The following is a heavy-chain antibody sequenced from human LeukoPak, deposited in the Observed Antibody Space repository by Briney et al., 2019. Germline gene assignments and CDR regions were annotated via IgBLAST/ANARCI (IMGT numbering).Heavy chain of an antibody. J-gene: IGHJ4*02. CDR1: GYTFTGYY. D-gene: IGHD5-12*01. Sequence: GASVKVSCKASGYTFTGYYMHWVRQAPGQGLEWMGWINPNSGGTNYAQKFQGRVTMTRDTSISTAYMELSRLRSDDTAVYYCARKRGYSGYDPVGDFDYWGQGTLVTVSS. CDR3: ARKRGYSGYDPVGDFDY. V-gene: IGHV1-2*02. CDR2: INPNSGGT.